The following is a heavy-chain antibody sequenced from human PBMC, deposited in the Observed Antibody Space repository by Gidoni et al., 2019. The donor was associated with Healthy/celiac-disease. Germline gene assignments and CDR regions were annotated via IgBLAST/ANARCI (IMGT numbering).Heavy chain of an antibody. CDR1: GFTFADYA. Sequence: EVQLVASVGGLVQPGRSLRLSCSASGFTFADYAMHWVRQAPGKGLEGVAGISWNSGSIGYADSVKGRFTISRDNDKNSLYLQMNSMRAEDTALYYCAKDISKGFMYFDLWGRGTLVTVSS. J-gene: IGHJ2*01. V-gene: IGHV3-9*01. CDR2: ISWNSGSI. CDR3: AKDISKGFMYFDL.